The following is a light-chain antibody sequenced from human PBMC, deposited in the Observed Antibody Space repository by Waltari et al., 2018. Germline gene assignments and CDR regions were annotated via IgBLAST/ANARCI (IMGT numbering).Light chain of an antibody. V-gene: IGKV1-39*01. Sequence: DIQMTQSPSSLSASVADSVPITCRARPSINTYLTWYQQKPGKAPELLIYAASSLQSGVPSAFSGSGSGTDFTLTISSLQPEDFATYFCQQGHSPPFTFGPGTKVDIK. CDR3: QQGHSPPFT. CDR1: PSINTY. CDR2: AAS. J-gene: IGKJ3*01.